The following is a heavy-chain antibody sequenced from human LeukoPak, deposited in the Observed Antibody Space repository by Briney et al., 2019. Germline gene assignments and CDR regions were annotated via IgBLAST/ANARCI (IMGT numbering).Heavy chain of an antibody. CDR1: GGSISSNSYY. V-gene: IGHV4-39*07. J-gene: IGHJ4*02. CDR3: ARGYTFPDY. D-gene: IGHD5-18*01. Sequence: SETLSLTCTVSGGSISSNSYYWSWIRQPPGKGLEWIGEINHSGSTNYNPSLKSRVTISVDTSKNQFSLKLSSVTAADTAVYYCARGYTFPDYWGQGTLVTVSS. CDR2: INHSGST.